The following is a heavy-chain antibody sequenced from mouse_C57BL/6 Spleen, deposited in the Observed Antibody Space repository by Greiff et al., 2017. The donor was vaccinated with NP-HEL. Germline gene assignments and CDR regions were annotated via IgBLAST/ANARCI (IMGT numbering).Heavy chain of an antibody. CDR2: INPSSGYT. D-gene: IGHD1-1*01. CDR1: GYTFTSYT. V-gene: IGHV1-4*01. CDR3: ARHYGSSLYVEV. Sequence: VQLQQSGAELARPGASVKMSCKASGYTFTSYTMHWVKQRPGQGLEWIGYINPSSGYTKYNQKFKDKATLTADKSSSTAYMQLSSLTSEDSAVYYWARHYGSSLYVEVWGTGTTVTVSS. J-gene: IGHJ1*03.